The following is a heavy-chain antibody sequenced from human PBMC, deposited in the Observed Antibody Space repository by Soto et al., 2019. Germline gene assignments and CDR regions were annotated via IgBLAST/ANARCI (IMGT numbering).Heavy chain of an antibody. CDR1: GYTFTSYA. Sequence: ASVKVSCKASGYTFTSYAMHWVRQAPGQRLEWMGWINAGNGNTKYSQKFQGRVTITADKSASTAYMELSSLRSEDTAVYYCARGTSPFHGMDVWGQGTTVTVSS. J-gene: IGHJ6*02. CDR3: ARGTSPFHGMDV. CDR2: INAGNGNT. V-gene: IGHV1-3*01. D-gene: IGHD2-21*01.